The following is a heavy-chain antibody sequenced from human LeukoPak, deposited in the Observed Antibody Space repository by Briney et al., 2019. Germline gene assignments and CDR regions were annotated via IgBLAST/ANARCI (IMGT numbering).Heavy chain of an antibody. CDR2: IYNSGST. CDR1: GYSISSGYY. D-gene: IGHD3-10*01. J-gene: IGHJ4*02. Sequence: SETLSLTCTVSGYSISSGYYWGWIRQSPGKGLEWIGSIYNSGSTYYNPSLKSRITISVDTSKNQFSLRLRSVTAADTAVYYCARSYGSGSYHDYWGQGTLVTVSS. CDR3: ARSYGSGSYHDY. V-gene: IGHV4-38-2*02.